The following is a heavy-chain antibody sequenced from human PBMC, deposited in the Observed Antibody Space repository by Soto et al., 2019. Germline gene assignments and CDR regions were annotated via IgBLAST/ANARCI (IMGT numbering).Heavy chain of an antibody. V-gene: IGHV4-59*01. CDR1: GGSISSYY. Sequence: SETLSLTCTVSGGSISSYYLSWIRQPPGKGLEWIGYIYYSGSTNYNPSLKSRVTISVDTSKNQFSLKLSSVTAADTAVYYCAREPGYSSSWYPHYYYGMDVWGQGKLVTVSS. J-gene: IGHJ6*02. CDR2: IYYSGST. D-gene: IGHD6-13*01. CDR3: AREPGYSSSWYPHYYYGMDV.